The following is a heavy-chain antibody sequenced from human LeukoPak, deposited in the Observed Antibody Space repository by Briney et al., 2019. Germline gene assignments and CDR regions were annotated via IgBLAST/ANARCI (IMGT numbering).Heavy chain of an antibody. J-gene: IGHJ3*01. CDR2: ITWNGGTM. CDR3: AKDRSSSTWHDTFDV. V-gene: IGHV3-9*01. Sequence: PGGSVRLSCAASGFSFDDYAMHWVRQGPGTGLEWVSGITWNGGTMAYAASVKGRFTISRDNAKNSLYLQMDSLISDDTAFYYCAKDRSSSTWHDTFDVWGQGILVTVSS. D-gene: IGHD6-13*01. CDR1: GFSFDDYA.